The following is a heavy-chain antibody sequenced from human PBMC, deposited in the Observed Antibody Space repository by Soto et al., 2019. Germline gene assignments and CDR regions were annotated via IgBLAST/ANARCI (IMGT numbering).Heavy chain of an antibody. CDR3: AREYGSGSYFIN. J-gene: IGHJ4*02. CDR2: IIPILGIA. D-gene: IGHD3-10*01. V-gene: IGHV1-69*04. CDR1: GGTFSSYT. Sequence: SVKVSCKASGGTFSSYTISCVRQAPGQGLEWMGRIIPILGIANYAQKFQGRVTITADKSTSTAYMELSSLRSEDTAVYYCAREYGSGSYFINWGQGTLVTVSS.